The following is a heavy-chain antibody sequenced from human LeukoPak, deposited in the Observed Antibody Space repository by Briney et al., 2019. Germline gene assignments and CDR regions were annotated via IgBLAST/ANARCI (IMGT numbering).Heavy chain of an antibody. CDR3: ASTTRGYSYGSRYYYYGMDV. D-gene: IGHD5-18*01. V-gene: IGHV4-59*01. CDR2: IYYSGST. CDR1: GGSISSYY. Sequence: WETLSLTCTVSGGSISSYYWSWIRQPPGKGLDWNGYIYYSGSTNYNPSLKSRVTISVDTSKNQFSLKLSSVTAADTAVYYCASTTRGYSYGSRYYYYGMDVWGQGTTVTVSS. J-gene: IGHJ6*02.